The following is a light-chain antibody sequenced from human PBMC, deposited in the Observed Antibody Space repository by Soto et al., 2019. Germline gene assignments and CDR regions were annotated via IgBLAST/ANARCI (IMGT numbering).Light chain of an antibody. CDR1: SSDVGGYNY. CDR3: SSYTSSSTLYV. Sequence: QSALTQPASGSRSPGQSITISCTGTSSDVGGYNYVSWYQQHPGKAPKLMIYDVSNRPSGVSNRFSGSKSGNTASLTISGLQAEDEADYYCSSYTSSSTLYVFGTGTKVTLL. CDR2: DVS. J-gene: IGLJ1*01. V-gene: IGLV2-14*01.